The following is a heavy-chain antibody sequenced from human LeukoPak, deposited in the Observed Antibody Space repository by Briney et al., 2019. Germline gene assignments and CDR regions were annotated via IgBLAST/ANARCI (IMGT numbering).Heavy chain of an antibody. CDR2: ISYDGDNK. Sequence: PGGSLRLSCAASGFTFTNDFMTWVRQAPGKGLEWVATISYDGDNKYYADSVKGRFTISRDNSKNTLYLQTNSLRAEDTAVYYCARGRNLVAISGYFDYWGQGTLVTVSS. D-gene: IGHD3-22*01. CDR3: ARGRNLVAISGYFDY. J-gene: IGHJ4*02. CDR1: GFTFTNDF. V-gene: IGHV3-30-3*01.